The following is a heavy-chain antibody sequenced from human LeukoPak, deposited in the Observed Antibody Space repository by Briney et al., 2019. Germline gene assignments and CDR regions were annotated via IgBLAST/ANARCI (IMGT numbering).Heavy chain of an antibody. Sequence: PGGSLRLSCAASGFTFSSYWMSWVRQAPGKGLEWVANIKQDGSEKYYVDSVKGRFTISRDNAKNSLYPQMNSLRAEDTAVYYCARDFWGSSFDYWGQGTLVTVSS. CDR2: IKQDGSEK. CDR3: ARDFWGSSFDY. V-gene: IGHV3-7*01. J-gene: IGHJ4*02. D-gene: IGHD3-16*01. CDR1: GFTFSSYW.